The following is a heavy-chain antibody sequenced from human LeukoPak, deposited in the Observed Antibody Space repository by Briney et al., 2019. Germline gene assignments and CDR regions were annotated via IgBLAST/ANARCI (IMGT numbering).Heavy chain of an antibody. Sequence: ASVKVSCKASGGTFSSYAISWVRQAPGQGLEWMGWISAYNGNTNYAQKLQGRVTMTTDTSTSTAYMELRSLRSDDTAVYYCARGAYPSYVLRPNWFDPWGQGTLVTVSS. CDR1: GGTFSSYA. J-gene: IGHJ5*02. V-gene: IGHV1-18*01. D-gene: IGHD5-18*01. CDR3: ARGAYPSYVLRPNWFDP. CDR2: ISAYNGNT.